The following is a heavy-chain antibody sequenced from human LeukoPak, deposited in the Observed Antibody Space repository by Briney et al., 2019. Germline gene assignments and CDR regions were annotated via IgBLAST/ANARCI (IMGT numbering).Heavy chain of an antibody. V-gene: IGHV3-30*02. CDR2: IRYDGSNK. D-gene: IGHD1-26*01. CDR1: GFTFSSYG. CDR3: ATGSYWGGYFDY. Sequence: GGSLRLSCAASGFTFSSYGMHWVRQAPGKGLEWVAFIRYDGSNKYYADSVKGRFTISRDNAKNSLYLQMNSLRAEDTAVYYCATGSYWGGYFDYWGQGTLVTVSS. J-gene: IGHJ4*02.